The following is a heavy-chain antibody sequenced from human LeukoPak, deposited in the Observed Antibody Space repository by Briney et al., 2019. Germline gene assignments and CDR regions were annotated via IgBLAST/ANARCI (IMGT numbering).Heavy chain of an antibody. J-gene: IGHJ3*02. CDR3: ARDASSTSCCDGFDI. CDR1: GYTFTDYY. Sequence: EASVKVSCKASGYTFTDYYMHWVRQAPGQGLEWMGWINPNSGGTNYAQKLQGRVTMTRDTSISTAYMELSRLLSDDTAVYYCARDASSTSCCDGFDIWGQGTMVTVSS. CDR2: INPNSGGT. V-gene: IGHV1-2*02. D-gene: IGHD2-2*01.